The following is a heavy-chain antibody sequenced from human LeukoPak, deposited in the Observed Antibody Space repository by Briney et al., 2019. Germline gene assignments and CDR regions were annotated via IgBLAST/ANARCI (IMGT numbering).Heavy chain of an antibody. CDR3: ARKNYGDRHPYDY. V-gene: IGHV1-3*01. J-gene: IGHJ4*02. Sequence: GGSLRLSCAASGFTFSSYSMIWVRQAPGQGLEWMGYIKVGNGDTKYSQKFQGRVTFTRDTSASIAYMELSSLTSEDTAIYYCARKNYGDRHPYDYWGQGTLVTVSS. CDR1: GFTFSSYS. CDR2: IKVGNGDT. D-gene: IGHD2-21*02.